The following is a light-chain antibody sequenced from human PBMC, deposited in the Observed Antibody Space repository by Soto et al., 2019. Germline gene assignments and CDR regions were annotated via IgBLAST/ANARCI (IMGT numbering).Light chain of an antibody. CDR3: QQRINWPLT. CDR1: QSVSRF. J-gene: IGKJ4*01. Sequence: EIVSTQSPATLSLFPGESATLSCTTSQSVSRFLGWYQLKPGQSPRLLIYDASNRATGIPARFSGGGVGRNFSLTISSLEPEDFAIYYCQQRINWPLTFGGGTKVDIK. V-gene: IGKV3-11*02. CDR2: DAS.